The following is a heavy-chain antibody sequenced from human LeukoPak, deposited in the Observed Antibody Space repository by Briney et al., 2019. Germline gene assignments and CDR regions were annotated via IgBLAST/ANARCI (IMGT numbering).Heavy chain of an antibody. V-gene: IGHV4-34*01. J-gene: IGHJ4*02. D-gene: IGHD2-15*01. CDR3: ARVVVAAFDY. CDR2: INHSRST. CDR1: GGSFSGYY. Sequence: PSETLSLTCAVYGGSFSGYYWSWIRQPPGKGLEWIGEINHSRSTNYNPSLKSRVTISVDASKNQFSLKLSSVTAADTAVYYCARVVVAAFDYWGQGTLVTVSS.